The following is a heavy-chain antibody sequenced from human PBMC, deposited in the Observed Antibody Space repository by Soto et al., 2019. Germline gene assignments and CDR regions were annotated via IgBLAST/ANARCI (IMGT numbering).Heavy chain of an antibody. J-gene: IGHJ3*02. CDR3: ARHPYHGITFGGVIADDAFDI. V-gene: IGHV5-51*01. Sequence: EVQLVQSGAEVKKPGESLKISCKGSGYSFTSYWIGWVRQMPGKGLEWMGIIYPGDSDTRYSPSFQGQVTISADKSISTAYLQWSSLKASDTAMYYCARHPYHGITFGGVIADDAFDIWGQGTMVTVSS. CDR1: GYSFTSYW. D-gene: IGHD3-16*02. CDR2: IYPGDSDT.